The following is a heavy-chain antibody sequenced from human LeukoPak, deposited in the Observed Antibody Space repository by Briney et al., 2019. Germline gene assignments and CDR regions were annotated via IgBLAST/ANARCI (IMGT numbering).Heavy chain of an antibody. CDR2: VSYDGSNK. V-gene: IGHV3-30*03. J-gene: IGHJ3*02. CDR3: ARDGCSSTSCYTEDAFDI. D-gene: IGHD2-2*02. Sequence: GGSLRLSCAASGLTLSKYGIHWVRQAPGKGLEWVAVVSYDGSNKNYKDSMKGRFIISRDNYNSTVYLQMNSLRAEDTAVYYCARDGCSSTSCYTEDAFDIWGQGTMVTVSS. CDR1: GLTLSKYG.